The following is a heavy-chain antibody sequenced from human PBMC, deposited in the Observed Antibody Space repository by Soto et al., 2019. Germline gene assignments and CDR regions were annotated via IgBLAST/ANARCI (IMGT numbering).Heavy chain of an antibody. CDR1: GGSISSGGYY. CDR2: IYYSGST. J-gene: IGHJ6*02. V-gene: IGHV4-31*03. D-gene: IGHD2-21*02. Sequence: PSETLSLTCTVSGGSISSGGYYWSWIRQHPGKGLEWIGYIYYSGSTYYNPSLKSRVTISVDTSKNQFSLKLSSVTAADTAVYYCARDLWGYCGADCYPLDVRAQRTTVTVSS. CDR3: ARDLWGYCGADCYPLDV.